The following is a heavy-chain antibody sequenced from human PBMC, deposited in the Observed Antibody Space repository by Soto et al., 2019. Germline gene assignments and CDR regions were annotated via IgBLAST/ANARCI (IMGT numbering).Heavy chain of an antibody. CDR2: IRYDGSNK. CDR1: GFTFSSYG. CDR3: ARDAAAAGLLRLLY. V-gene: IGHV3-33*01. J-gene: IGHJ4*02. Sequence: QVQLVESGGGVVQPGRSLRLSCAASGFTFSSYGMHWVRQAPGKGLEWVAVIRYDGSNKYYADSVKGRFTISRDNSKNTLYLQMNSLRAEDTAVYYCARDAAAAGLLRLLYWGQGTLVTVSS. D-gene: IGHD6-13*01.